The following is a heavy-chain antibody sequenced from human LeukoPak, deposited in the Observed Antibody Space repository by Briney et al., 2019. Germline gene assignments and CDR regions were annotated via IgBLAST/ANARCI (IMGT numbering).Heavy chain of an antibody. CDR1: GFTFSSYA. V-gene: IGHV3-30-3*01. CDR3: ARIAYCGGDCYFSGFDI. J-gene: IGHJ3*02. CDR2: ISYDGSNK. Sequence: GGSLRLSCAASGFTFSSYAMHWVRQAPGKGLEWVAVISYDGSNKYYADSVKGRFTISRDNSKNTLYLQMNSLRAEDTAVYYCARIAYCGGDCYFSGFDIWGQGTMVTVSS. D-gene: IGHD2-21*02.